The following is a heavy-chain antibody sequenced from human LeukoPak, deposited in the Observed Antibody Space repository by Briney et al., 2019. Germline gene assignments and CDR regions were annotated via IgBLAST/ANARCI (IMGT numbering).Heavy chain of an antibody. Sequence: SETLSLTCAVSGGSISSGGYSWSWIRQPPGKGLEWIGYIYHSGSTYYNPSLKSRVTISVDTSKNQFSLKLSSVTAADTAVYYCAGVRGSDAFDIWGQGTMVTVSS. CDR1: GGSISSGGYS. D-gene: IGHD3-10*01. CDR2: IYHSGST. V-gene: IGHV4-30-2*01. J-gene: IGHJ3*02. CDR3: AGVRGSDAFDI.